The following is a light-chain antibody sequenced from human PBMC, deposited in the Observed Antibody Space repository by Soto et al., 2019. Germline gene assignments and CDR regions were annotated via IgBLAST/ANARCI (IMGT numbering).Light chain of an antibody. Sequence: QSALTQPASVSGSPGQSITISCTGTSSDVGGYNYVSWYHQHPGKVPKLMIYRVSDRPSGVSDRFSGSKSGNTASLTISGLQPEDEADYYCCSYTSSSTYVFGTGTKLTVL. CDR3: CSYTSSSTYV. CDR2: RVS. CDR1: SSDVGGYNY. J-gene: IGLJ1*01. V-gene: IGLV2-14*01.